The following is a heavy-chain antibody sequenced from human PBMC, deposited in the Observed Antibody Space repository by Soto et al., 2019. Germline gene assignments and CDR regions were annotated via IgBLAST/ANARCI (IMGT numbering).Heavy chain of an antibody. D-gene: IGHD3-22*01. V-gene: IGHV4-59*01. CDR1: GGSISTYY. J-gene: IGHJ4*02. Sequence: PSETLSLTCTVSGGSISTYYWSWIRQPPGKGLEWIGYIYYTGNTNYNPSLKSRVTISVDTSKNQFSLKLSSVTAADTAVYYCARATYYYDTSGFLYYFDYWGQGTLVTVSS. CDR3: ARATYYYDTSGFLYYFDY. CDR2: IYYTGNT.